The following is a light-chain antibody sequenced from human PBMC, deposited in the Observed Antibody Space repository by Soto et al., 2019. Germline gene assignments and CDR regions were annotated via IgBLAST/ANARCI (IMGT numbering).Light chain of an antibody. J-gene: IGKJ4*01. CDR2: AAS. CDR3: XXXYSTPRLT. Sequence: DIQMTQSPSSLSASVGDRVTITCRASQSISSYLNWYQQKPGKAPKLLIYAASSLQSGVPSRFSGSGSGTXXXXXXXXXQPEXFAXXXXXXXYSTPRLTFGGGTKVEIK. CDR1: QSISSY. V-gene: IGKV1-39*01.